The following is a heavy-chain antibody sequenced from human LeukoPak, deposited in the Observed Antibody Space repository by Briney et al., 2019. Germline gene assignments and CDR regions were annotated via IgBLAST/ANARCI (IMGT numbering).Heavy chain of an antibody. J-gene: IGHJ3*02. CDR2: IYSGGNT. CDR1: GFTVSSNN. V-gene: IGHV3-66*01. Sequence: SGGSRRLSCAASGFTVSSNNMNWVRHAPGKGLEWVSVIYSGGNTYYADSVKDRFTISRDNSKNTLYLQMSGLRTEDTAVYYCARDTENSAYGWGAFDIWGQGTMVTVPS. D-gene: IGHD5-12*01. CDR3: ARDTENSAYGWGAFDI.